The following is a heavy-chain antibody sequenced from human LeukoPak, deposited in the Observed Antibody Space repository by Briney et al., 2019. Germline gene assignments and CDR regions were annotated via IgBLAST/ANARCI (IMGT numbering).Heavy chain of an antibody. Sequence: PSETLSLTCTVSGAPISSYYWNWIRQSPGKGLEWFGYLCYSGDINYNPSLKSRVTISVDTSKNQFSLKLSSVTAADTAVYYCAMGYTSGVVDYWGQGTLVTVSS. CDR1: GAPISSYY. CDR2: LCYSGDI. CDR3: AMGYTSGVVDY. J-gene: IGHJ4*02. D-gene: IGHD6-25*01. V-gene: IGHV4-59*01.